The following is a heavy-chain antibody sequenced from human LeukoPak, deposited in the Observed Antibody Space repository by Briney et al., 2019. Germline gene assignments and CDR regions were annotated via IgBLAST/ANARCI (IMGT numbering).Heavy chain of an antibody. CDR1: GFTFSRYA. D-gene: IGHD1-14*01. V-gene: IGHV3-23*01. Sequence: GGSLRLSCAASGFTFSRYAMSWVRQAPGKGLEWVSTFGNSAHYADSVKGRFTISRDNSKNTLYLQMNSLRPEDTAIYYCASDRVFYGLDVWGQGTTVTVSS. CDR2: FGNSA. CDR3: ASDRVFYGLDV. J-gene: IGHJ6*02.